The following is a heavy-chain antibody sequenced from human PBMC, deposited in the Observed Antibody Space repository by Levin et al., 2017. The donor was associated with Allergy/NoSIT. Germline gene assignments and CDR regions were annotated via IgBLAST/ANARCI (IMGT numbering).Heavy chain of an antibody. J-gene: IGHJ4*02. Sequence: KRGESLKISCAASGFTFSSYSMNWVRQAPGKGLEWVSSISSSSSYIYYADSVKGRFTISRDNAKNSLYLQMNSLRAEDTAVYYCAREGFGELLRYDYWGQGTLVTVSS. CDR3: AREGFGELLRYDY. CDR1: GFTFSSYS. V-gene: IGHV3-21*01. CDR2: ISSSSSYI. D-gene: IGHD3-10*01.